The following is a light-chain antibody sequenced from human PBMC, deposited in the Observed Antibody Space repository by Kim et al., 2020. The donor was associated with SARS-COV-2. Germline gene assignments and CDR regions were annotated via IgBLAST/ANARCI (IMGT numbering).Light chain of an antibody. CDR1: QSFSNW. J-gene: IGKJ4*01. Sequence: DLQMTQSPSFVSASVGDRVTITCRASQSFSNWLAWYQQRPGEAPKLLIYAASSLHRGVPSRFSGSESGTDFTLTISSLQPEDFATYYCQQTNNFPLAFGGGTMLEI. CDR2: AAS. V-gene: IGKV1-12*01. CDR3: QQTNNFPLA.